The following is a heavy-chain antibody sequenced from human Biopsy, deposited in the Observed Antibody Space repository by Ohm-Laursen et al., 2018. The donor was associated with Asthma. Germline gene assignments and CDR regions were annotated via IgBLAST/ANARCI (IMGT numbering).Heavy chain of an antibody. CDR2: IYYSGTT. V-gene: IGHV4-39*01. J-gene: IGHJ6*02. Sequence: TLSLTCSLSSGSGGYMRSGNYYWGWIRQPPGKGLEWIGSIYYSGTTYYNPSLESRFTVSANTSKNRFSLKPTSVPAADSAVYYCVRGSSSWHHGPFHYYYGLDVWGQGTTATVSS. CDR1: SGSGGYMRSGNYY. CDR3: VRGSSSWHHGPFHYYYGLDV. D-gene: IGHD6-13*01.